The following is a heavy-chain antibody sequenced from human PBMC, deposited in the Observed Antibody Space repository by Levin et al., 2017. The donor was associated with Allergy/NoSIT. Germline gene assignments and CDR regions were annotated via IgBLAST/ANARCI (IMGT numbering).Heavy chain of an antibody. CDR2: IIPIFGTA. V-gene: IGHV1-69*13. J-gene: IGHJ3*02. Sequence: EASVKVSCKASGGTFSSYAISWVRQAPGQGLEWMGGIIPIFGTANYAQKFQGRVTITADESTSTAYMELSSLRSEDTAVYYCARGPRIRGDAFDIWGQGTMVTVSS. CDR3: ARGPRIRGDAFDI. CDR1: GGTFSSYA.